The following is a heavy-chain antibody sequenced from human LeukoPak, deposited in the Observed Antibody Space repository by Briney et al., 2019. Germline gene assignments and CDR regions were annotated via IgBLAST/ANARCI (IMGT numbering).Heavy chain of an antibody. CDR1: GFTFSRYA. J-gene: IGHJ3*01. CDR2: ISGSGGST. Sequence: TGGSLRLSCAASGFTFSRYAMIWVGQARGKGLEWVSTISGSGGSTYYADSVKGRFTISRDNSKNTLYLQMTSLRAEDTAIYSCASFLSAVAFWGQGTMVTVSS. D-gene: IGHD6-19*01. CDR3: ASFLSAVAF. V-gene: IGHV3-23*01.